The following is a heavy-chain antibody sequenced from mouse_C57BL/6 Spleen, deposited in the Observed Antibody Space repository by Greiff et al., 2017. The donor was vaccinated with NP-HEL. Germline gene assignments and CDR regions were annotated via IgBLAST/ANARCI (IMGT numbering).Heavy chain of an antibody. V-gene: IGHV5-12*01. D-gene: IGHD1-1*01. CDR1: GFTFSDYY. Sequence: EVQLQESGGGLVQPGGSLKLSCAASGFTFSDYYMYWVRQTPEKRLEWVAYISNGGGSTYYPDTVKGRFTISRDNAKNTLYLQMSRLKSEDTAMYYCARRGEYGSSPFDYWGQGTTLTVSS. J-gene: IGHJ2*01. CDR3: ARRGEYGSSPFDY. CDR2: ISNGGGST.